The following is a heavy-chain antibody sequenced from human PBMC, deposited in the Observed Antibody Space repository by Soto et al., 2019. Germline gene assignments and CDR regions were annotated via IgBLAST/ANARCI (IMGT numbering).Heavy chain of an antibody. CDR3: GRGGSGIYGMDI. Sequence: EVQLVESGGGLVQPGGSLRLSCAASGFTFSSYWMHRVRQAPGKGLVWISRIIRDGSSTNYADSVKGRFTISRDNAKNTLYLEINSLRADDTAVYFCGRGGSGIYGMDIWGQGTTVTVSS. D-gene: IGHD6-13*01. V-gene: IGHV3-74*01. CDR1: GFTFSSYW. J-gene: IGHJ6*02. CDR2: IIRDGSST.